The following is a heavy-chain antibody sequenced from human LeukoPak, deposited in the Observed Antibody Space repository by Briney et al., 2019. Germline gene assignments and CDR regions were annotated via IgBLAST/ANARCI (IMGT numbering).Heavy chain of an antibody. J-gene: IGHJ3*02. CDR2: VNPNSGGT. CDR3: ARSGQLKSFDI. Sequence: ASVTVSFKASGYTFTVCYMHWVRQPPGQGLEGMGGVNPNSGGTNYAQKFQGRVTMTRDTYISTAYMELSRLRSDDTAVYYCARSGQLKSFDIWGQGTMVTVSS. D-gene: IGHD6-13*01. CDR1: GYTFTVCY. V-gene: IGHV1-2*02.